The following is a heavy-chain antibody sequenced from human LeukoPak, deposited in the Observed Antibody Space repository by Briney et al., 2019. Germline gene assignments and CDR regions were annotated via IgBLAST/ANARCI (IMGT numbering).Heavy chain of an antibody. CDR1: GGSISSSSYY. CDR2: IYYSGST. J-gene: IGHJ4*02. CDR3: ARGKVSGMIVGASGEFDY. Sequence: PSETLSLTCTVSGGSISSSSYYWGWIRQPPGKGLEWIGSIYYSGSTYYNPSLKSRVTISVDKSKNQFSLKLSSVTAADTAVYYCARGKVSGMIVGASGEFDYWGQGTLVTVSS. V-gene: IGHV4-39*07. D-gene: IGHD1-26*01.